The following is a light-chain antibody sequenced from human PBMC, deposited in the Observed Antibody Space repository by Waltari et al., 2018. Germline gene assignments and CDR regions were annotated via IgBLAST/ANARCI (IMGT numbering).Light chain of an antibody. Sequence: DIQMTQSPSSLSASVGDRVTITCRESQSISSYVNWYQQKPGKAPKLLIYAAASLQSGVPSRFSGSGSVTDFTLTISSLQPEDFATYYCQQSYSTPLTFGGGTKVEIK. V-gene: IGKV1-39*01. CDR1: QSISSY. J-gene: IGKJ4*01. CDR3: QQSYSTPLT. CDR2: AAA.